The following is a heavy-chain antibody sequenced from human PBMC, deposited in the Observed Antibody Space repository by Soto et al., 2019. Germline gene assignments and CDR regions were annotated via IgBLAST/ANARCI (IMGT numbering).Heavy chain of an antibody. D-gene: IGHD3-10*01. CDR2: IYYSGST. Sequence: SETLSLTCTVSGGSISSYYRSWIRQPPGKGLEWIGYIYYSGSTNYNPSLKSRVTISVDTSKNQFSLKLSSVTAADAAVYYCARAPPGVKWFDPWGQGTLVTVSS. V-gene: IGHV4-59*01. CDR3: ARAPPGVKWFDP. CDR1: GGSISSYY. J-gene: IGHJ5*02.